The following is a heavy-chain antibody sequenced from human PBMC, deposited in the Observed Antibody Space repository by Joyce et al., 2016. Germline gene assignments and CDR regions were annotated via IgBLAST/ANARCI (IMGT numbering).Heavy chain of an antibody. CDR1: GLTLSNYG. V-gene: IGHV3-30*18. CDR2: ISDDGIYK. D-gene: IGHD6-25*01. Sequence: QVQLVESGGGVVQPGRSLRLSCAASGLTLSNYGVHWVRQAPGKGMEWVAVISDDGIYKDYADSVKGRFTISRDNSKNTVFLEMNSLRAEDTAVYYCAKILTATYSSGWFLDYWGQGTLVTVSS. J-gene: IGHJ4*02. CDR3: AKILTATYSSGWFLDY.